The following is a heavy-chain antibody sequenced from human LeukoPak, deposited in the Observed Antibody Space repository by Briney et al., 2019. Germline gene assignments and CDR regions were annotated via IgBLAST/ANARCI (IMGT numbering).Heavy chain of an antibody. D-gene: IGHD6-13*01. V-gene: IGHV3-23*01. Sequence: GGSLRLSCEASGFTFINYVMSWVRQVPGKGPEWVSSVSGSGGRGATYYRDSVKGRFTISRDNSKNTVFLQMNGLSADDTAVYYCAKDIAASGLPRIFDFWGQGILVTVSS. J-gene: IGHJ4*02. CDR3: AKDIAASGLPRIFDF. CDR2: VSGSGGRGAT. CDR1: GFTFINYV.